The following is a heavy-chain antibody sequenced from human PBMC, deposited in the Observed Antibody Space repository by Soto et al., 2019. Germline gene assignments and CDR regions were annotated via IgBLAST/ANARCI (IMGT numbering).Heavy chain of an antibody. V-gene: IGHV3-23*01. CDR1: GITFGSRA. D-gene: IGHD3-22*01. CDR3: AKDGDSSGYYPRY. Sequence: SLRLSCVASGITFGSRAMSWVRQAPGEVLEWVSTITDNGGDTKSADSVKGRFTISRDNSKNTLYLQMNSLRAEDTAVYYCAKDGDSSGYYPRYWGQGTLVTVSS. J-gene: IGHJ4*02. CDR2: ITDNGGDT.